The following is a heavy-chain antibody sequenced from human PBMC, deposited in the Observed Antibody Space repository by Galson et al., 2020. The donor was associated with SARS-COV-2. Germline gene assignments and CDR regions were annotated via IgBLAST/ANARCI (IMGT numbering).Heavy chain of an antibody. CDR1: GGSFSGYY. CDR2: INPTGSI. V-gene: IGHV4-34*01. CDR3: ARGSRDVTMILMIATTASYYFDF. J-gene: IGHJ4*02. D-gene: IGHD3-22*01. Sequence: SQTLSLTCAVYGGSFSGYYWGWIRQPPGKGLEWIGEINPTGSINYNPSLKSRVTISKDTSKNQFSLRLRSVTAADTAMYFCARGSRDVTMILMIATTASYYFDFWGQGSLVTVSS.